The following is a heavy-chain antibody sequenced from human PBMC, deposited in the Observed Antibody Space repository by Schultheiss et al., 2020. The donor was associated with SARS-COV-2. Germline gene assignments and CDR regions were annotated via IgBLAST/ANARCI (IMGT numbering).Heavy chain of an antibody. V-gene: IGHV3-30*01. CDR3: ARTYYYDSSGYYGGQVVITAVAFDI. CDR2: ISFDGSNK. J-gene: IGHJ3*02. Sequence: GESLKISCAVSGFTFSNNDMHWVRQAPGKGLEWVAAISFDGSNKYYADSVKGRFTISRDNSKNTLYLQMNSLRAEDTAVYYCARTYYYDSSGYYGGQVVITAVAFDIWGQGTMVTVSS. CDR1: GFTFSNND. D-gene: IGHD3-22*01.